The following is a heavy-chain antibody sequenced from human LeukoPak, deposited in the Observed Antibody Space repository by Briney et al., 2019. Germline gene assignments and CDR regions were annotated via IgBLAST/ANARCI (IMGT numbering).Heavy chain of an antibody. V-gene: IGHV3-23*01. Sequence: RGSLRLSCAASEFTFSNYAMSWARQAPGKGLELISGFRSSGRNTYYADSVKCRFTFSRDISKNTLYLQMNSLRGEDTAVYYCAKPGDGCSGGSCYYFDYWGQGTLVTVSS. J-gene: IGHJ4*02. CDR2: FRSSGRNT. CDR1: EFTFSNYA. D-gene: IGHD2-15*01. CDR3: AKPGDGCSGGSCYYFDY.